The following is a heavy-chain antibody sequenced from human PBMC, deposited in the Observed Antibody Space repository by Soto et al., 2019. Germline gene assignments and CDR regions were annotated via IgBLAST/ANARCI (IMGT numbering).Heavy chain of an antibody. Sequence: PGGSLRLSCAASGFTFSSYAMSWVRQAPGKGLEWVSAICGSGGSTYYADSVKGRFTISRDNSKNTLYLQMNSLRAEDTAVYYCAKGTYYDFWSGPASALYYYYGMDVWGQGTTVTVSS. CDR1: GFTFSSYA. V-gene: IGHV3-23*01. D-gene: IGHD3-3*01. CDR2: ICGSGGST. J-gene: IGHJ6*02. CDR3: AKGTYYDFWSGPASALYYYYGMDV.